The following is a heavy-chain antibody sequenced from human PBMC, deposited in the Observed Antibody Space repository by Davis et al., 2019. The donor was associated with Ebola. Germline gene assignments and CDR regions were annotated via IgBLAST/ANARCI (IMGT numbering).Heavy chain of an antibody. CDR2: IYPGDSDA. D-gene: IGHD1-1*01. CDR3: ARQKGSTWNYYFDY. V-gene: IGHV5-51*01. Sequence: KVSCKGSGYSFSTDWIAWLRQMPGQGLEWMGIIYPGDSDARYSPSFQGQVTFSADKSINTAYLQWRGLKASDSGMYYCARQKGSTWNYYFDYWGQGTVVTVSS. J-gene: IGHJ4*02. CDR1: GYSFSTDW.